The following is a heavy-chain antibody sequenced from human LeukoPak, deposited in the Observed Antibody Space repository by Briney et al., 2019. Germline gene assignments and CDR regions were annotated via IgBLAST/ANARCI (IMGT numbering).Heavy chain of an antibody. V-gene: IGHV3-11*04. CDR2: INSVGGSTI. CDR1: GFSFSDFY. Sequence: GGSLRLSCVASGFSFSDFYMTWIRQSPGKGLEWVSYINSVGGSTIYYTASVQGRFTISRDNAKNSLSLHMTNLRAEDTAVYYCAREVVALDYWGQGTLVSVSS. D-gene: IGHD2-15*01. CDR3: AREVVALDY. J-gene: IGHJ4*02.